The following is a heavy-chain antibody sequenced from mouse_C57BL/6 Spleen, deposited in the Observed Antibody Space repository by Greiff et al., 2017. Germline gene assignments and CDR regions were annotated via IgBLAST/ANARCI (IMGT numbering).Heavy chain of an antibody. J-gene: IGHJ1*03. CDR3: GGGYDEDWYFDV. V-gene: IGHV1-64*01. CDR2: IHPNSGST. Sequence: QVHVKQPGAELVKPGASVKLSCKASGYTFTSYWMHWVKQRPGQGLEWIGMIHPNSGSTNYNEKFKSKATLTVDKSSSTAYMQLSSLTSEDSAVYYCGGGYDEDWYFDVWGTGTTVTVSS. CDR1: GYTFTSYW. D-gene: IGHD2-2*01.